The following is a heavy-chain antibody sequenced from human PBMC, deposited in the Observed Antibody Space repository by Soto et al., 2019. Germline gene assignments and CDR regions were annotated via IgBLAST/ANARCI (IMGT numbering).Heavy chain of an antibody. CDR1: GGSISSYY. CDR2: IYYSGST. V-gene: IGHV4-59*12. D-gene: IGHD6-13*01. CDR3: ARVKKIAAAGNFDY. J-gene: IGHJ4*02. Sequence: ASETLSLTCTVSGGSISSYYWSWIRQPPGKGLEWIGYIYYSGSTNYNPSLKSRVTISVDTSKNQFSLKLSSVTAADTAVYYCARVKKIAAAGNFDYWGQGTLVTVSS.